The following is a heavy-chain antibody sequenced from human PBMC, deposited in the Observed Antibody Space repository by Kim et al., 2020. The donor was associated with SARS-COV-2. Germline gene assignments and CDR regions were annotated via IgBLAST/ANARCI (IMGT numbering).Heavy chain of an antibody. D-gene: IGHD3-22*01. CDR2: ISGSGGST. CDR1: GFTFSSYA. CDR3: AKYQTYYDSSGYLDY. J-gene: IGHJ4*02. Sequence: GGSLRLSCAASGFTFSSYAMSWVRQAPGKGLEWVSAISGSGGSTYYADSVKGRFTISRDNSKNTLYLQMNSLRAEDTAVYYCAKYQTYYDSSGYLDYWGQGTLVTVSS. V-gene: IGHV3-23*01.